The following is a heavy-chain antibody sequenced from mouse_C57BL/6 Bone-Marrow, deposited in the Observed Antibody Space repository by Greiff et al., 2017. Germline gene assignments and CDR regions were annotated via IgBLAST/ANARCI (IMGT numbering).Heavy chain of an antibody. CDR2: ISSGGSYT. D-gene: IGHD1-1*01. CDR1: GFTFSSYG. Sequence: EVQGVESGGDLVKPGGSLKLSCAASGFTFSSYGMSWVRQTPDTRLELVATISSGGSYTYYPDSVKGRFTISRDNANNPLYLQMSSPQSEDTALYKGARHDGSKGGDYFDYWGQGTTLTVSS. V-gene: IGHV5-6*01. J-gene: IGHJ2*01. CDR3: ARHDGSKGGDYFDY.